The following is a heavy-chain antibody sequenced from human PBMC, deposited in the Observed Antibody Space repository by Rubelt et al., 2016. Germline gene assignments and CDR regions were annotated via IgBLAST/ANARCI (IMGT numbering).Heavy chain of an antibody. V-gene: IGHV3-23*01. D-gene: IGHD4-17*01. Sequence: EVQLLESGGGLVQPGGSLRLSCAASGFTFSSYAMSWVRQAPGKGLEWVSAISGSGGSTYYADSVNGRSTISRDNAKNTLYLQMTSLRAEDTAVYYCAKGDYGDTADWFDPWGQGTLVTVSS. CDR3: AKGDYGDTADWFDP. CDR2: ISGSGGST. CDR1: GFTFSSYA. J-gene: IGHJ5*02.